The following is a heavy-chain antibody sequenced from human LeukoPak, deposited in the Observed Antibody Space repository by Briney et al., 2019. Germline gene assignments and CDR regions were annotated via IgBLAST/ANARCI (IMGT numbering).Heavy chain of an antibody. J-gene: IGHJ3*02. D-gene: IGHD1-1*01. CDR3: AAHTQLGRVAHAFDI. CDR2: FSWGGGRT. Sequence: GGSLRLSCGGSRFTFDDYDVHWVRQAPGKGLEWVCLFSWGGGRTSYRDSVQGRFSISRDNSNNSLYLQMNSLRVEDTGMYDRAAHTQLGRVAHAFDIWGQGTMVTVSS. CDR1: RFTFDDYD. V-gene: IGHV3-43D*03.